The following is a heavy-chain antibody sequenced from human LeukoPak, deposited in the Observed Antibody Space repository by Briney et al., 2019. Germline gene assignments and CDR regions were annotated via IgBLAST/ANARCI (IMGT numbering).Heavy chain of an antibody. V-gene: IGHV3-30*03. CDR1: GFTFSSYG. D-gene: IGHD5-24*01. Sequence: PGGSLRLSCAASGFTFSSYGMHWVRQAPGKGLEWVAVISYDGSNKYYADSVKGRFTISRDNSKNTLFLQMNSLRAEDTAVYYCARSKDGFTWGQGTPVTVSS. CDR3: ARSKDGFT. CDR2: ISYDGSNK. J-gene: IGHJ5*02.